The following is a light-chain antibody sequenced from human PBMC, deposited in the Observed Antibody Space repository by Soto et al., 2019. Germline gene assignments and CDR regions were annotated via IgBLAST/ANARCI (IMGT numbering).Light chain of an antibody. V-gene: IGKV1-16*02. J-gene: IGKJ2*01. CDR3: QQYNNFPFT. CDR2: DAS. Sequence: DIPMTQSPSSLSASVGDRVTITCRASQDIRNFLGWFQQKPGKAPKSLIYDASNLQSGVPSKFSGSGSGTDFTLTISSLQPEDFATYYCQQYNNFPFTFGQGTKLEIK. CDR1: QDIRNF.